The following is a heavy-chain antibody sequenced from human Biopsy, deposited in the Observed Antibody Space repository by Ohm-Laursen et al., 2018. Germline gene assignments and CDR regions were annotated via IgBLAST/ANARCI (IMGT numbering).Heavy chain of an antibody. CDR3: ARHPTGFWFDP. CDR2: VFHSGIT. Sequence: GTLSLTCTVSGGSVSSNVHYWAWIRQPPGKGLECIGTVFHSGITFYTPSLKSRVTISIATSKTQFSLNMSSVTAADTAVYSCARHPTGFWFDPWGQGTLVTVSS. V-gene: IGHV4-39*01. CDR1: GGSVSSNVHY. J-gene: IGHJ5*02.